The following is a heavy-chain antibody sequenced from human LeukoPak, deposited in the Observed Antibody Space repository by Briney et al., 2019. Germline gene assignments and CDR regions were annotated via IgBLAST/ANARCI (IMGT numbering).Heavy chain of an antibody. CDR3: ARGINYDLLTGYSEGFDF. V-gene: IGHV1-18*01. CDR2: ITTYNGKT. Sequence: ASVKVSCKASGYSFTSYGITWVRRAPGQGLEWMGWITTYNGKTNYAQNFQTRVTMTTDTSTNTAYMELRSLRSDDTAVYYCARGINYDLLTGYSEGFDFWGQGTPATVSS. CDR1: GYSFTSYG. J-gene: IGHJ4*02. D-gene: IGHD3-9*01.